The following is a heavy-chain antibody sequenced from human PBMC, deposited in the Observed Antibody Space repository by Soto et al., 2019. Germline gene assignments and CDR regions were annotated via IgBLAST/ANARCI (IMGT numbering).Heavy chain of an antibody. V-gene: IGHV1-18*01. D-gene: IGHD3-10*01. Sequence: ASVKLSCKASGYMFVTYGINWVRQAPGQGLEWMGWISAYNGNTKYAQNLQGRVTMTTDASTSTAYMEMRSLRSDDTAVYYCARDLDGSRSSYIEYWGPGNMVTVSS. CDR1: GYMFVTYG. CDR3: ARDLDGSRSSYIEY. CDR2: ISAYNGNT. J-gene: IGHJ4*02.